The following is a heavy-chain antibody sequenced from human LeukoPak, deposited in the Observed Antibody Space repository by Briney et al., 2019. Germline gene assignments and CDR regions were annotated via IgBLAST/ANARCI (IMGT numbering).Heavy chain of an antibody. D-gene: IGHD6-13*01. CDR2: NYYSGST. Sequence: PSETLSLTCTVSGGSISSYYWSWIRQPPGKGLEWIGFNYYSGSTHYNPSLKSRVTISVDTSKNQFSLRLSSVTAADTAVYYCARVTGYRIEDYFDYWGQGTLVTVSS. V-gene: IGHV4-59*01. CDR1: GGSISSYY. J-gene: IGHJ4*02. CDR3: ARVTGYRIEDYFDY.